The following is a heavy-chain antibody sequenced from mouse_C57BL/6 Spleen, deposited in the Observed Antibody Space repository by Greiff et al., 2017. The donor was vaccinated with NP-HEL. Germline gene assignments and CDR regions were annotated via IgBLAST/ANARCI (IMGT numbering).Heavy chain of an antibody. Sequence: QVQLQQSGAELVMPGASVKLSCKASGYTFTSYWMHWVKQRPGQGLEWIGEIDPSDSYTNYNQKFKGKSTLTVDKSSSTAYMQLSSLTSEDSAVYYCARWSYGSSYGAMDYWGQGTSVTVSS. CDR3: ARWSYGSSYGAMDY. J-gene: IGHJ4*01. D-gene: IGHD1-1*01. CDR1: GYTFTSYW. V-gene: IGHV1-69*01. CDR2: IDPSDSYT.